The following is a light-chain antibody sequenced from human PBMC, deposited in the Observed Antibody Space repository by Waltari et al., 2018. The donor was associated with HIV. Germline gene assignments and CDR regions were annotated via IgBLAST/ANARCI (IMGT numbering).Light chain of an antibody. J-gene: IGKJ4*01. CDR3: QHLKSYPLT. CDR2: AAS. Sequence: DIQLTQSPSFLSASVGDRVTITCRASQDISIYLAWYQQNPGKAPNLLLYAASTLQSGVPSRFSGSGSGTEFTLTISSLQPEDFATYYCQHLKSYPLTFGGGAKVE. V-gene: IGKV1-9*01. CDR1: QDISIY.